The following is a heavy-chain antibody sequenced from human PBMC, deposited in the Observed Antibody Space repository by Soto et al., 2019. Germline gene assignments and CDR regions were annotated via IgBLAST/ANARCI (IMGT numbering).Heavy chain of an antibody. Sequence: SETLSLTCVVTGDSISNCDWWSWVRQPPGKGPEWIGEIHHTGTTNYNSSVASRVTISLDKSKNHFSLQLRSVTAADTAAYYCATRNYSAGPRWGPGILVTVSS. V-gene: IGHV4-4*02. CDR1: GDSISNCDW. CDR3: ATRNYSAGPR. J-gene: IGHJ4*02. D-gene: IGHD3-10*01. CDR2: IHHTGTT.